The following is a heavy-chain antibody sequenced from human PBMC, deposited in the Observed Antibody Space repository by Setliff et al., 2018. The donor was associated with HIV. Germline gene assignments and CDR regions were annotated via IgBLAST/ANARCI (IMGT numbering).Heavy chain of an antibody. D-gene: IGHD1-26*01. J-gene: IGHJ4*02. CDR2: IHPSGGST. CDR3: ARDRYSGSSTDY. Sequence: ASVQVSCKASGYTFTSYYIHWVRQAPGQGLEWMGVIHPSGGSTSYAQSFQDRVTMTRDTSTSTVYMELSSLRSEDTAVYYCARDRYSGSSTDYWGQGTLVTAPQ. CDR1: GYTFTSYY. V-gene: IGHV1-46*01.